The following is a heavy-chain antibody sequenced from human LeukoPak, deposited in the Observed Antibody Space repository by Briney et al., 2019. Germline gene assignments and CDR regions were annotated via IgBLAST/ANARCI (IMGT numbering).Heavy chain of an antibody. CDR3: ARGVIRYYYMDV. CDR2: INHSGST. V-gene: IGHV4-34*01. Sequence: PSETLSLTCAVYGGSFSGYYWSWIRQPPGKGLEWIGEINHSGSTNYNPSLKSRVTISVDTSKNQFSLKLSSVTAADTAVYYCARGVIRYYYMDVWGKGTTVTVSS. CDR1: GGSFSGYY. J-gene: IGHJ6*03. D-gene: IGHD2/OR15-2a*01.